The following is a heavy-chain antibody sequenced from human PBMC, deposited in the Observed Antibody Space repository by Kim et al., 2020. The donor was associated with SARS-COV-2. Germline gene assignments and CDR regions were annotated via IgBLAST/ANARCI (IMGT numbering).Heavy chain of an antibody. CDR1: GFTFSSFA. CDR3: ARDSGYYGSGTYYD. CDR2: ISYDGNNK. V-gene: IGHV3-30*09. Sequence: GGSLRLSCVASGFTFSSFAMHWVRQAPGKGLEWVAVISYDGNNKEHADSVKGRFVSSRDNSKNTLYLQMNSMRTEDTAAYYCARDSGYYGSGTYYDWGQGTLVTVSS. D-gene: IGHD3-10*01. J-gene: IGHJ4*02.